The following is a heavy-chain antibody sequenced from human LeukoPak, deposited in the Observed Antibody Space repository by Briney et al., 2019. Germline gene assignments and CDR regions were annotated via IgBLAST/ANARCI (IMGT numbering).Heavy chain of an antibody. CDR2: IYYSGST. J-gene: IGHJ4*02. CDR1: GGSISSSSYY. CDR3: ARSGKIQLFDY. V-gene: IGHV4-39*01. D-gene: IGHD5-18*01. Sequence: SETLSLTCTVSGGSISSSSYYWGWIRQPPGKGLEWIGSIYYSGSTYYNPSLKSRVTISVDTSKNRFSLKLSSVTAADTAVYYCARSGKIQLFDYWGQGTLVTVSS.